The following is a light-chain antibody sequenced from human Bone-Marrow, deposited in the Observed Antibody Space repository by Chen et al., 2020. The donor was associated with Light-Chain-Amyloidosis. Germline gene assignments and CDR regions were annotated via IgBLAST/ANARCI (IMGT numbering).Light chain of an antibody. Sequence: QSVLTQPPSVSGAPGQRVTISCTGKCSNIGAGYDVHWYQQLPGAAPKLLIYGNGNRPSGVPERFSGFKSGTSASLAITGLLAEDEADYYCQSYDTSLSGSVFGGGTKLTVL. J-gene: IGLJ3*02. V-gene: IGLV1-40*01. CDR1: CSNIGAGYD. CDR3: QSYDTSLSGSV. CDR2: GNG.